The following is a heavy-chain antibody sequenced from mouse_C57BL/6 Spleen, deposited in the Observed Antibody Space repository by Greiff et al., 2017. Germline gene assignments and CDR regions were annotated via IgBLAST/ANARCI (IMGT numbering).Heavy chain of an antibody. J-gene: IGHJ2*01. CDR3: ARWGCGWYFDD. CDR1: GYSITSDY. Sequence: EVQLQQSGPGLAKPSPSLSLSCNASGYSITSDYWNWIRKFPGNKLEYMGYISDSGSTDYNPSHKKRISITRDTSNNQYYLQLNSVTTEDTATYYCARWGCGWYFDDWGQGTTLTAAS. V-gene: IGHV3-8*01. D-gene: IGHD1-1*02. CDR2: ISDSGST.